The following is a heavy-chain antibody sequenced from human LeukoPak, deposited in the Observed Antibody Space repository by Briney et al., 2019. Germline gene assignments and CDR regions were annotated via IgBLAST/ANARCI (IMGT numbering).Heavy chain of an antibody. V-gene: IGHV3-9*01. D-gene: IGHD2-2*01. CDR1: GFTFDDYA. CDR2: ISWNSGSI. CDR3: AKDMCSSTGRHEFDY. J-gene: IGHJ4*02. Sequence: AGGSLRLSCAASGFTFDDYAMHWVRQAPGKGLEWVSGISWNSGSIGYADSVKGRFTISRDNAKNSLYLQMNNLRAEDTALYYCAKDMCSSTGRHEFDYWGQGTLVTVSS.